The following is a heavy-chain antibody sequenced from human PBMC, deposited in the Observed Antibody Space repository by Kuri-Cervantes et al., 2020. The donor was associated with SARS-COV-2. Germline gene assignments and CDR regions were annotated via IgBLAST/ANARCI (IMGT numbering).Heavy chain of an antibody. V-gene: IGHV3-11*03. D-gene: IGHD3-3*01. Sequence: GESLKISCAASGFAFSSYAMSWVRQAPGKGLEWVSYISSSSSYTNYADSVKGRSTISRDNAKNSLYLQMNSLRAEDTAVYYCARHPYYDFWSGYTEYNWFDPWGQGTLVTVSS. CDR1: GFAFSSYA. CDR3: ARHPYYDFWSGYTEYNWFDP. CDR2: ISSSSSYT. J-gene: IGHJ5*02.